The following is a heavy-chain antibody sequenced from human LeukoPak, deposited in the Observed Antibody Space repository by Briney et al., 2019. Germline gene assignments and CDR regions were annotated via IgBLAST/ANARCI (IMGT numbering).Heavy chain of an antibody. CDR3: ARVPCSNGVCYSVGDY. CDR2: INPSDRTT. D-gene: IGHD2-8*01. CDR1: GYTFTSSY. Sequence: ASVKVSCKAFGYTFTSSYIQWVRQAPGQGLEWMGLINPSDRTTSYVQKFQGRVTMTRDTSTTTVYMELSSLRSEDTAVYYCARVPCSNGVCYSVGDYWGQGTLVTVSS. J-gene: IGHJ4*02. V-gene: IGHV1-46*01.